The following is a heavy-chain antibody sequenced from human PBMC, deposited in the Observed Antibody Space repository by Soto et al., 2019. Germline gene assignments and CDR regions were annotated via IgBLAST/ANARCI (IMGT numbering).Heavy chain of an antibody. V-gene: IGHV4-39*01. CDR1: GGSISSSSYY. D-gene: IGHD3-16*01. CDR3: ARLSDVFGAFDI. CDR2: IYYSGST. J-gene: IGHJ3*02. Sequence: NPSETLSLTCTVSGGSISSSSYYWGWIRQPPGKGLEWIGSIYYSGSTYYNPSLKSRVTISVDTSKNQFSLKLSSVTAADTAVYYCARLSDVFGAFDIWGQGTMVTVSS.